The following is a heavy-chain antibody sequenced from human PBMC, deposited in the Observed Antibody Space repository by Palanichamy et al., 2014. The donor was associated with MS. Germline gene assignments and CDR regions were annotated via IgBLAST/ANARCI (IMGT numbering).Heavy chain of an antibody. Sequence: QVQLQQWGAGLLKPSETLSLTCAVYGGSFSGYYWSWIRQPPGKGLEWIGEVNHSGSTNYNPSLKSRVTISVDTSKNQFSLKLSSVTAADTAVYYCARLRSRLPYYYYYGMDVWGQGTTVTVSS. CDR1: GGSFSGYY. V-gene: IGHV4-34*01. J-gene: IGHJ6*02. D-gene: IGHD2-15*01. CDR3: ARLRSRLPYYYYYGMDV. CDR2: VNHSGST.